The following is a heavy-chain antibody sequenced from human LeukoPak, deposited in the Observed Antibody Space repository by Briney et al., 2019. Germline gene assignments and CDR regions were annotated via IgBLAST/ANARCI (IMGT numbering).Heavy chain of an antibody. V-gene: IGHV3-48*01. CDR1: GFTFSSYS. J-gene: IGHJ6*03. CDR3: ARDPFGNDIGPMDV. Sequence: PGGSLRLSCAASGFTFSSYSMNWVRQAPGKGLEWVSYISSSSSTIYYADSVKGRFTISRDNAKNSLYLQMNSLRAEDTAVYYCARDPFGNDIGPMDVWGKGTTVTVSS. D-gene: IGHD3-9*01. CDR2: ISSSSSTI.